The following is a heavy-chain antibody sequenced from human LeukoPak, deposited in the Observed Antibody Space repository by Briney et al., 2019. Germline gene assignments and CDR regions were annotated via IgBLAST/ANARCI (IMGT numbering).Heavy chain of an antibody. CDR3: ARHFGYSYGAVPFDP. D-gene: IGHD5-18*01. CDR2: IYHSGST. J-gene: IGHJ5*02. CDR1: GYSISSGYY. Sequence: SETLSLTCTVSGYSISSGYYWGWIRQPPGKGLEWIGSIYHSGSTYYNPSLKSRVTISVDTSKNQFSLNLSSVTAADTAVYYCARHFGYSYGAVPFDPWGKGTLVTVSS. V-gene: IGHV4-38-2*02.